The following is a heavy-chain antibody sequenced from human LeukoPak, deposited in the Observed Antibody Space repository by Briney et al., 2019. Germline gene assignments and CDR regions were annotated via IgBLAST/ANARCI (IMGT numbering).Heavy chain of an antibody. CDR3: ARRGTSSSWAHFDY. V-gene: IGHV3-7*05. Sequence: PGGSLRLSCAASGFTFSSYWMTWVRQAPGKGLEWVAKIKQDGSEKYYVDSVKGRFTISRDNAKNSLYLQMNSLGAEDTAVYYCARRGTSSSWAHFDYWGQATLVTVSS. CDR2: IKQDGSEK. D-gene: IGHD6-13*01. CDR1: GFTFSSYW. J-gene: IGHJ4*02.